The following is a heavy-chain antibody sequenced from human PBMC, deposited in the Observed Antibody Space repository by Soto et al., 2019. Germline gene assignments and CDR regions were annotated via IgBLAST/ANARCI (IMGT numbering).Heavy chain of an antibody. CDR3: ARDRWTPSGSYYYYYYGMDV. CDR2: IGSSSRTI. Sequence: GGSLRLSCAASGFTFSSYAMSWVRQAPGKGLEWVSYIGSSSRTIYYADSVRGRFAISRDNAKNSLYLQMNSLRDEDTAVYYCARDRWTPSGSYYYYYYGMDVWGQGTTVTVSS. CDR1: GFTFSSYA. J-gene: IGHJ6*02. D-gene: IGHD1-26*01. V-gene: IGHV3-48*02.